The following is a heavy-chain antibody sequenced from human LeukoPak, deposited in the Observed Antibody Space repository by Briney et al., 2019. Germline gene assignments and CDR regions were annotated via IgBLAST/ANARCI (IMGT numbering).Heavy chain of an antibody. V-gene: IGHV3-23*01. Sequence: GGSLRLSCAASGFTFSSYAVSWVRQAPGKGLEWVSAISGSGGSTYYADSVKGRFTISRDNSKNTLYLQMNSLRAEDTAVYYCAKSGVDYYDSSGQLGDAFDIWGQGTMVTVSS. CDR2: ISGSGGST. CDR3: AKSGVDYYDSSGQLGDAFDI. D-gene: IGHD3-22*01. J-gene: IGHJ3*02. CDR1: GFTFSSYA.